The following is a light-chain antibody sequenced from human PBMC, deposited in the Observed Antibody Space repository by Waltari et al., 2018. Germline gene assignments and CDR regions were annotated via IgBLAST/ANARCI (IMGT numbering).Light chain of an antibody. CDR2: GAS. Sequence: EIVLTQSPGTLSLAQGERATLSCRASQSVTSNSLGWYQQKPGQAPRLLIYGASSRATGIGDRFSGSGSGTDFILTISRLESEDFAVYYCQQYGTSPYTFGQGTKLEIK. CDR1: QSVTSNS. CDR3: QQYGTSPYT. J-gene: IGKJ2*01. V-gene: IGKV3-20*01.